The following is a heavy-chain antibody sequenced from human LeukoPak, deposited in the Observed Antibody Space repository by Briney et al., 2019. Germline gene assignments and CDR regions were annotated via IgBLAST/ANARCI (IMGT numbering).Heavy chain of an antibody. J-gene: IGHJ4*02. D-gene: IGHD1-26*01. CDR1: GFTFSSYG. CDR2: IRYDGNIK. CDR3: ARRIVGPSSGGDY. V-gene: IGHV3-30*02. Sequence: GGSLRLSCGASGFTFSSYGMLWVRQSPGKGLEWVAFIRYDGNIKFYADSMKGRFTISRDNAKNSLYLQMNSLRVEDTAVYYCARRIVGPSSGGDYWGQGTPVTVSS.